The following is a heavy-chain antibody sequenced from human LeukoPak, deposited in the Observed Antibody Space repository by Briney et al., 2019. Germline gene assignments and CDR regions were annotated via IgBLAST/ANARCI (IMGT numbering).Heavy chain of an antibody. CDR2: IRYDGSNR. CDR3: AKVGSQWDYSNYFDY. V-gene: IGHV3-30*02. Sequence: PGGSLRLSCAASGFTFNSYDMHWVRQAPGKGLDWVAFIRYDGSNRYYADSVKGRFTISRDNSKNTLYLQMNSLRAEDTAVYYCAKVGSQWDYSNYFDYWGQGTLVTVSS. D-gene: IGHD4-11*01. J-gene: IGHJ4*02. CDR1: GFTFNSYD.